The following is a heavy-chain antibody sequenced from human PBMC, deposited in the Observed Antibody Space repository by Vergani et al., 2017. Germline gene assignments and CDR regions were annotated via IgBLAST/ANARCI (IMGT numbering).Heavy chain of an antibody. J-gene: IGHJ6*02. CDR2: IYYTGSA. CDR3: ARHRGDNDRGGMDV. V-gene: IGHV4-39*01. D-gene: IGHD2-21*02. CDR1: GGSISSSSHF. Sequence: QLQLHKSGPGLVKPSETLSLTCTLSGGSISSSSHFWGWLRQTPGKGLEWIGSIYYTGSAYYNPSLKSRVSISVDASKNQFSLKLSSVTAADTAVYYCARHRGDNDRGGMDVWCQGTTVTVSS.